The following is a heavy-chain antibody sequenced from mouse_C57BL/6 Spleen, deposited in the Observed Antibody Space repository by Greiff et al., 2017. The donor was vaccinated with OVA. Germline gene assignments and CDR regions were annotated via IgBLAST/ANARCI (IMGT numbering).Heavy chain of an antibody. D-gene: IGHD1-1*01. CDR1: GYTFTSYW. CDR3: VFYYYGSSDAMDY. CDR2: IDPSDSYT. J-gene: IGHJ4*01. V-gene: IGHV1-59*01. Sequence: QVQLQQPGAELVRPGTSVKLSCKASGYTFTSYWMHWVKQRPGQGLEWIGVIDPSDSYTNYNQKFKGKATLTVDTSSSTAYMQLSSLTSEDSAVYYSVFYYYGSSDAMDYWGQGTSVTVSS.